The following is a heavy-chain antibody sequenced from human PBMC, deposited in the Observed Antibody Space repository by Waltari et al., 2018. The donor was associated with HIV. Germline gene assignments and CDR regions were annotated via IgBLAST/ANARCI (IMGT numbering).Heavy chain of an antibody. CDR2: INHAGAT. CDR3: ARGYAAAAPYFGLDV. CDR1: DGSFIGYY. J-gene: IGHJ6*02. D-gene: IGHD6-13*01. Sequence: QVHLQEWGTGVLKPSETLSLSCAMYDGSFIGYYWTWIRQSPGRGLQWIGEINHAGATNYNPSLRSRLIFSIDTSKKQFYMKLTSVTVADTATYFCARGYAAAAPYFGLDVWGQGTTVTVSS. V-gene: IGHV4-34*01.